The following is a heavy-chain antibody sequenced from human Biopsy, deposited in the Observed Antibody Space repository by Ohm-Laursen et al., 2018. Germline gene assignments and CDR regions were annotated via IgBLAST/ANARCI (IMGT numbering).Heavy chain of an antibody. Sequence: GSLRLSCSASGFTFSSYEMNWVRQAPGKGLEWVSYISSSGSTIYYADSVKGRFTISRDNTKNSLYLQMNSLRAEDTAVYYCARDYPSYNSGWYREPPIQCWGQGTLVTVSS. J-gene: IGHJ4*02. D-gene: IGHD6-19*01. CDR1: GFTFSSYE. V-gene: IGHV3-48*03. CDR3: ARDYPSYNSGWYREPPIQC. CDR2: ISSSGSTI.